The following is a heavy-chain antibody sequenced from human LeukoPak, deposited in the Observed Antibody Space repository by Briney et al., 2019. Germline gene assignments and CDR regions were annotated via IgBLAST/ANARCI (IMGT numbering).Heavy chain of an antibody. J-gene: IGHJ6*03. CDR2: IYYSGST. D-gene: IGHD5-18*01. CDR1: GFTFRTYA. V-gene: IGHV4-59*01. Sequence: KPGGSLRLSCAASGFTFRTYAMTWVRQAPGKGLEWIGYIYYSGSTNYNPSLKSRVTISVDTSKNQFSLKLTSVTAADTAVYYCARTTEGGYTYGYFYYYYMDVWGKGTTVTISS. CDR3: ARTTEGGYTYGYFYYYYMDV.